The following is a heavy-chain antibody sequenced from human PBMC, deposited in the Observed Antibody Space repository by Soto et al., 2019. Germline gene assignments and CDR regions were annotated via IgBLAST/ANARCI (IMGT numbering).Heavy chain of an antibody. Sequence: GGSLRLSCAASGVTFSNHAINWVRQAPGKGLEWVSGISGSGVITYYADSAKGRFTISRDNSKNTLYLQMNSLRAEDTAVYYCAKHGSPGGYFDYWGQGTLVTVSS. V-gene: IGHV3-23*01. CDR1: GVTFSNHA. J-gene: IGHJ4*02. CDR2: ISGSGVIT. D-gene: IGHD3-10*01. CDR3: AKHGSPGGYFDY.